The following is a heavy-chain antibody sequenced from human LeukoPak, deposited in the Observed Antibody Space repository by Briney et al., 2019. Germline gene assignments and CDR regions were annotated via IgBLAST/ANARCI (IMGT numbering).Heavy chain of an antibody. V-gene: IGHV4-30-4*01. Sequence: PQTLSLTCTVSGGSISSGDYYWSWIRQPPGKGLEWIGYIYYSGSTYYNPSLKSRVTISVDTSKNQFSLKLSSVTAADTAVYYCARVSSRWLQDYYFDYWGQGTLVTVSS. CDR1: GGSISSGDYY. CDR3: ARVSSRWLQDYYFDY. J-gene: IGHJ4*02. CDR2: IYYSGST. D-gene: IGHD5-24*01.